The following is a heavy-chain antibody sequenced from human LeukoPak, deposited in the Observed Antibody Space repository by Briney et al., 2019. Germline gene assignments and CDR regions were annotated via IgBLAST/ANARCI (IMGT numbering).Heavy chain of an antibody. J-gene: IGHJ4*02. CDR2: ISGSSAYI. Sequence: GGSLRLSCAASGFTFTSYSMVWVRQAPGKWLEWVSSISGSSAYIYYADSVKGRFTISRDNAKNSLYLQMNSLRAEDTAVYYCTRDLRGDYWGQGTLVTVSS. CDR1: GFTFTSYS. V-gene: IGHV3-21*01. CDR3: TRDLRGDY.